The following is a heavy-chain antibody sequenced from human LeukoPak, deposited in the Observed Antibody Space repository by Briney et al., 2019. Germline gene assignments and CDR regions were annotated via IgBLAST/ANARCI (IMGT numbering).Heavy chain of an antibody. CDR3: ARGGVTIFGVVIIPFDY. CDR1: GYSISSGYY. Sequence: SSETLSLTCTVSGYSISSGYYWGWIRQPPGKGLEWIGSIYHSGSTYYNPSLKSRVTISVDTSKNQFSLKLSSVTAADTAVYYCARGGVTIFGVVIIPFDYWGQGILVTVSS. D-gene: IGHD3-3*01. CDR2: IYHSGST. V-gene: IGHV4-38-2*02. J-gene: IGHJ4*02.